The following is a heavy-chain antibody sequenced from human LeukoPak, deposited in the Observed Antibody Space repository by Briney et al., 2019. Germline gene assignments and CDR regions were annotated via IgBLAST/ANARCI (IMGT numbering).Heavy chain of an antibody. J-gene: IGHJ5*02. CDR1: GGSFSSSSYY. CDR2: IYYSGST. D-gene: IGHD1-20*01. CDR3: ARSPDRYNWNPGNWFDP. Sequence: SETLSLTCAVYGGSFSSSSYYWGWIRQPPGKGLEWIGSIYYSGSTYYNPSLKSRVTISVDTSKNQFSLKLTFVTAADTAVYYCARSPDRYNWNPGNWFDPWGQGTLVTVSS. V-gene: IGHV4-39*07.